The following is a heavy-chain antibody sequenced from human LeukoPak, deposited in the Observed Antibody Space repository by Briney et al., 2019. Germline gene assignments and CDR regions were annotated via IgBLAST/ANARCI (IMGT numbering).Heavy chain of an antibody. Sequence: ASVKVSCKASGYTFTSYAMHWVRQAPGQRLEWMGWINAGNGNTKYSQKFQDRVTITRDTSASTAYMELSSLRAEDTAVYYCARAYSSSSGRDGFDIWGQGTMVTVSS. CDR1: GYTFTSYA. D-gene: IGHD6-6*01. CDR3: ARAYSSSSGRDGFDI. V-gene: IGHV1-3*01. CDR2: INAGNGNT. J-gene: IGHJ3*02.